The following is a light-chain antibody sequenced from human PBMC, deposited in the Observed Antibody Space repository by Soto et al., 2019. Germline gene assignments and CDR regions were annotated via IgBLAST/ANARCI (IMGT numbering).Light chain of an antibody. CDR2: GAS. Sequence: EIVLTQSPGTLSLSPGERATLSCRASESVSSSYLAWNQQKPGQAPRLLIYGASSRATGIPDRFSGSGSGTDFTLTISRLEPEDFAVYYRQQYGSSPLVTFGQGTKVEIK. CDR3: QQYGSSPLVT. CDR1: ESVSSSY. J-gene: IGKJ1*01. V-gene: IGKV3-20*01.